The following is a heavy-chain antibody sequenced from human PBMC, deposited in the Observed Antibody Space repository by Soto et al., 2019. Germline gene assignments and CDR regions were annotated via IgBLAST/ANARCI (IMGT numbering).Heavy chain of an antibody. J-gene: IGHJ4*01. CDR2: ISDRGDTT. CDR1: GFTISSNA. V-gene: IGHV3-23*01. CDR3: EKDKQGTSSFDY. D-gene: IGHD1-1*01. Sequence: EVQLLESGGGLVQPGGSLRLSCAASGFTISSNAMYWVRQAPGKGLEWVSGISDRGDTTHYAYSVKGRFTISRDTSKNNLYLQLKTGRADDMAVYYCEKDKQGTSSFDYWGHGTPVAVSS.